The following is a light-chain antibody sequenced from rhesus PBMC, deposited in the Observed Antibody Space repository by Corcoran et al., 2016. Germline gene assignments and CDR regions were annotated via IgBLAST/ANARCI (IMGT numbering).Light chain of an antibody. CDR1: QSISSW. CDR3: QQYSSSLFT. J-gene: IGKJ3*01. CDR2: KAS. Sequence: DIQMTQSPSSLSASVGDTVTITCRASQSISSWLAWYQQTPGKAPKLLIYKASTLQSGVPSRLRGSGSGTDFTLTISSLQSEDFATYYCQQYSSSLFTFGPGTKLDIE. V-gene: IGKV1-22*01.